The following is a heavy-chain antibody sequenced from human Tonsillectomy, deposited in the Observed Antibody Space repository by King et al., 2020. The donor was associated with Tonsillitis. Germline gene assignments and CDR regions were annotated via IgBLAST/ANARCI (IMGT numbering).Heavy chain of an antibody. CDR2: INHSGST. CDR3: ARGAMPPYYDGMDV. J-gene: IGHJ6*02. V-gene: IGHV4-34*01. Sequence: VQLQQWGAGLLKPSETLSLTCGVYGGSFSAYYWSWIRQPPGKGLEWIGEINHSGSTNYNPSLKSRVTISVDTSKNQVSMKLSSVTAADTAVYYCARGAMPPYYDGMDVWGQGTTVTVSS. D-gene: IGHD2-2*01. CDR1: GGSFSAYY.